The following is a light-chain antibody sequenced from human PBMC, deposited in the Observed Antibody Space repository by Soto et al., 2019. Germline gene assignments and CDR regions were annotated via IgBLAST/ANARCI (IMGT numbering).Light chain of an antibody. CDR1: QSVSSSY. V-gene: IGKV3-20*01. CDR3: QQYGSSPYT. J-gene: IGKJ2*01. Sequence: EIVLTQSPGTLSLSPGERATLSCRASQSVSSSYLAWYQQKPGQAPRLLIYGASSRATGIPDRFSGSGSGTDCTLPISRLEPEDFAVYYCQQYGSSPYTFGQGTKPEIK. CDR2: GAS.